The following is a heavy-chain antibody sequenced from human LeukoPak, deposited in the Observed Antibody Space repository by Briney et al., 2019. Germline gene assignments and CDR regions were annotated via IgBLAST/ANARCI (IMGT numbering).Heavy chain of an antibody. D-gene: IGHD3-9*01. CDR2: ISNSGST. CDR1: GGSIRSGGDY. V-gene: IGHV4-31*03. Sequence: PSETLSLTCTVSGGSIRSGGDYWNWIRQHPGKGLEWIGYISNSGSTYYNPSLKSRITIPVDTSKTQFSLNLNSVTAADTAVYYCATVIYDVLTGYYLQWGQGTLVTVSS. CDR3: ATVIYDVLTGYYLQ. J-gene: IGHJ4*02.